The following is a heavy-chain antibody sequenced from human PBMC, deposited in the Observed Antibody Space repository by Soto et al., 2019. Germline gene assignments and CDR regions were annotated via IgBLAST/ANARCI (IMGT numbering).Heavy chain of an antibody. CDR3: AKDWDYDSSGDFDY. CDR2: ISWNSGSI. Sequence: GGSLRLSCAASGFTFDDYAMHWVRQAPGKGLEWVSGISWNSGSIGYADSVKGRFTISRDNAKSSLYLQMNSLRAEDTALYYCAKDWDYDSSGDFDYWGQGTLVT. V-gene: IGHV3-9*01. J-gene: IGHJ4*02. D-gene: IGHD3-22*01. CDR1: GFTFDDYA.